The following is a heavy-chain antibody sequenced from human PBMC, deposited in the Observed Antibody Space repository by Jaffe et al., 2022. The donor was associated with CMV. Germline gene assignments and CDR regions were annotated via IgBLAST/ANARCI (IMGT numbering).Heavy chain of an antibody. V-gene: IGHV4-39*01. Sequence: QLQLQESGPGLVKPSETLSLTCTVSGGSISSSSYYWGWIRQPPGKGLEWIGSIYYSGSTYYNPSLKSRVTISVDTSKNQFSLKLSSVTAADTAVYYCARFRGGSSWLRNWFDPWGQGTLVTVSS. J-gene: IGHJ5*02. CDR3: ARFRGGSSWLRNWFDP. CDR2: IYYSGST. CDR1: GGSISSSSYY. D-gene: IGHD6-13*01.